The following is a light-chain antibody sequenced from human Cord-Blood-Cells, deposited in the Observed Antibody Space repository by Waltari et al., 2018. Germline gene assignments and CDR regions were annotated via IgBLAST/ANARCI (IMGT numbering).Light chain of an antibody. CDR3: CSYAGSSTWV. V-gene: IGLV2-23*01. CDR2: EGS. CDR1: SSDVGSYNL. Sequence: QSALTQPASVSGSPGQSITISCTGTSSDVGSYNLVPWYQQHQGKAPKLMIYEGSKRPSGFSNRFSGSKSGNTASLTISGLQAEDEADYYCCSYAGSSTWVFGGGTKLTVL. J-gene: IGLJ3*02.